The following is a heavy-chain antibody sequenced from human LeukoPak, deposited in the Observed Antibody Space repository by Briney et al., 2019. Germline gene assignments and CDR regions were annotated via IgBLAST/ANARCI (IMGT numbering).Heavy chain of an antibody. CDR3: ARVGYSYGYAV. J-gene: IGHJ4*02. CDR1: GYTFTGYY. D-gene: IGHD5-18*01. Sequence: ASVKVSCKASGYTFTGYYMHWVRQAPGQGLEWTGWINRNSGGTNYAQKFQGRVTMTRDTSISTAYMELSRLRSDDTAVYYCARVGYSYGYAVWGQGTLVTVSS. V-gene: IGHV1-2*02. CDR2: INRNSGGT.